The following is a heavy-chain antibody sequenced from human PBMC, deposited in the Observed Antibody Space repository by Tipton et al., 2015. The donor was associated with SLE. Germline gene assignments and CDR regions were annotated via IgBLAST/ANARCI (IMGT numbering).Heavy chain of an antibody. CDR1: GFTFSSYS. CDR3: ARGYAAGSFSPSYFDY. CDR2: ISISGTYI. D-gene: IGHD2-8*01. J-gene: IGHJ4*02. V-gene: IGHV3-21*03. Sequence: GSLRLSCVVSGFTFSSYSMNWVRQAPGKGLEWVSSISISGTYIYYAASVKGRFTISRDNTKISLFLQMTSLRAEDTAVYYCARGYAAGSFSPSYFDYWGQGTLVTVSS.